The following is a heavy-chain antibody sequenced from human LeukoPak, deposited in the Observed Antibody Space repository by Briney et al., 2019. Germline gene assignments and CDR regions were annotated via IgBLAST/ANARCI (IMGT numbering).Heavy chain of an antibody. Sequence: GGSLRLSCAASAFTFSDYYMSWIRQAPGKGLEWVSYISNSGDTIYYADSVKGRFTISRDNAKNSLSLQMNSLRAEDTAVYYCARGRQNSGSYSDAFDIWGQGTVVTVSS. J-gene: IGHJ3*02. V-gene: IGHV3-11*04. CDR3: ARGRQNSGSYSDAFDI. D-gene: IGHD1-26*01. CDR2: ISNSGDTI. CDR1: AFTFSDYY.